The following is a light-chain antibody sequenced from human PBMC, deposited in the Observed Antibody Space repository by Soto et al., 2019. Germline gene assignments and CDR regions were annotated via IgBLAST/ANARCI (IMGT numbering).Light chain of an antibody. J-gene: IGLJ7*01. V-gene: IGLV1-47*01. Sequence: SVLTQPPSASGTPGQRVTISCSGSSSNIGSNYVYWYQQLPGTAPKLLIFRNNQRPSGVPDRFSGSKSGTSASLAISGLRSEDEADYYCAPWDDSLSGPVFGGGTQLTVL. CDR1: SSNIGSNY. CDR2: RNN. CDR3: APWDDSLSGPV.